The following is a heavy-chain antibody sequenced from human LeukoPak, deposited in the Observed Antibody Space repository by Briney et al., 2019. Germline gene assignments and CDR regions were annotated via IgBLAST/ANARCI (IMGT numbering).Heavy chain of an antibody. D-gene: IGHD2-2*01. CDR3: AVIVVVPAATSTNWFDP. CDR1: GRTFSSYA. Sequence: VASVKVSCKACGRTFSSYAISWVRQAPGQGLEWMGGIIPIFGTANYAQKFQGRVTITADESTSTAYMELSSLRSEDTAVYYCAVIVVVPAATSTNWFDPWGQGTLVTVS. J-gene: IGHJ5*02. CDR2: IIPIFGTA. V-gene: IGHV1-69*13.